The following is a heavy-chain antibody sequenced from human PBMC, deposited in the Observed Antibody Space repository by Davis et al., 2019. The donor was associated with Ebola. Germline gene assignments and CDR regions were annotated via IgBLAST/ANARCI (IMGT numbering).Heavy chain of an antibody. CDR2: ISSSSYI. CDR3: ARSDYVSHFDY. D-gene: IGHD4-17*01. J-gene: IGHJ4*02. CDR1: GFTFSSYS. Sequence: PGGSLRLSCAASGFTFSSYSMNWVRQAPGKGLEWVSSISSSSYIYYADSVKGRFTISRDNAKNSLYLQMNSLRAEDTAVYYCARSDYVSHFDYWGQGTLVTVSS. V-gene: IGHV3-21*01.